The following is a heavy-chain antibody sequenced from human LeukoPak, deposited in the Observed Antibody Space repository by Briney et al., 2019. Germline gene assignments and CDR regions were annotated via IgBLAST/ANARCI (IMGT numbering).Heavy chain of an antibody. CDR1: GFSLSTSGVG. Sequence: SGPTLVNPTQTLTLTCTFSGFSLSTSGVGVGWIRQPPGKALEWLARIDWDDDKYYSTSLKTRLTISKDTSKNQVVLTMTNMDPVDTATYYCARSHSGSYDDAFDIWGQGTMVTVSS. CDR3: ARSHSGSYDDAFDI. V-gene: IGHV2-70*11. D-gene: IGHD1-26*01. J-gene: IGHJ3*02. CDR2: IDWDDDK.